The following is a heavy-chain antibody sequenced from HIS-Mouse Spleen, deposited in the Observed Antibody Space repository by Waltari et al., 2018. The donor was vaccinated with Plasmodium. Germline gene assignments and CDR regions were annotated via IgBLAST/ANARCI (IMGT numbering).Heavy chain of an antibody. CDR2: INHSGST. D-gene: IGHD3-9*01. V-gene: IGHV4-34*01. J-gene: IGHJ3*02. CDR3: ARAPIRDAFDI. CDR1: GGSFSGYY. Sequence: QVQLQQWGAGLLKPSETLSLTCAVYGGSFSGYYSSWIRQPPGKGLEWIGEINHSGSTNYNPSLKSRVTISVDTSKNQFSLKLSSVTAADTAVYYCARAPIRDAFDIWGQGTMVTVSS.